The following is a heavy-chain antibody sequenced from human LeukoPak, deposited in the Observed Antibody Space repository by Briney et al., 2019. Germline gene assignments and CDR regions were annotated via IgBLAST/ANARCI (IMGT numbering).Heavy chain of an antibody. Sequence: PGRSLRLSCAASGFTFSSYAMHWVRQAPGKGLEWVSTISGGGGSTFYADSVKGRFTISRDNSKNTLYLQMNSLRAEDTAVYYCAKRAYYYDSTGDYYYYYGMDVWGQGATVTVSS. CDR2: ISGGGGST. CDR3: AKRAYYYDSTGDYYYYYGMDV. D-gene: IGHD3-22*01. J-gene: IGHJ6*02. CDR1: GFTFSSYA. V-gene: IGHV3-23*01.